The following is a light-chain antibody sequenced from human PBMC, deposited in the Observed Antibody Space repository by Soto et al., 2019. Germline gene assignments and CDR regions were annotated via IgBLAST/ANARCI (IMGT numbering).Light chain of an antibody. CDR2: WAS. CDR1: QSVSYSSNRGDY. CDR3: QQYYGTPRT. V-gene: IGKV4-1*01. J-gene: IGKJ1*01. Sequence: DIVMTQSPDSLAVSLGERATINCKSSQSVSYSSNRGDYLAWDQQKPGQPPRLLIYWASTRESGVPDRFSGSGSGTDFNLPISSLQAEDVAVYYCQQYYGTPRTFGQGTKVEIK.